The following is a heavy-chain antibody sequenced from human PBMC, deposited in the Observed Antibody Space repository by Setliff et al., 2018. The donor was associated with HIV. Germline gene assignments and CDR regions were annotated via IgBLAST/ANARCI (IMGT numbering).Heavy chain of an antibody. CDR3: ARESPDGLDY. CDR1: GGSISTNNFF. CDR2: VDYSGST. Sequence: SETLSLTCTVSGGSISTNNFFWGWLRQPPGKGLEWIGTVDYSGSTNYTPSLKSRVTISVDTSNNHFSLRLTSVTAADTAMYFCARESPDGLDYWGQGTLVTVSS. J-gene: IGHJ4*02. D-gene: IGHD2-8*01. V-gene: IGHV4-39*02.